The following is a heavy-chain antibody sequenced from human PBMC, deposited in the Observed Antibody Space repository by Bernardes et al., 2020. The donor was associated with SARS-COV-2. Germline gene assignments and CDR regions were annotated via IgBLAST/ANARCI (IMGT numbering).Heavy chain of an antibody. V-gene: IGHV6-1*01. J-gene: IGHJ6*02. CDR3: ARGANYAMGV. CDR1: GDSVSSNSAV. Sequence: LSLTCAISGDSVSSNSAVWHWIRQSPSRGLEWLGRTSYRSKWNYDYAVSVKSRITISPDTSKNQFSLELTSVTPEDTAVYYCARGANYAMGVWGQGTTVTVSS. CDR2: TSYRSKWNY.